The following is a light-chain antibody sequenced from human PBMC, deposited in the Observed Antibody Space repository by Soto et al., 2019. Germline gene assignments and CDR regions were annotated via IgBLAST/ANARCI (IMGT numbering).Light chain of an antibody. CDR3: QQYDYSRT. CDR2: DVS. V-gene: IGKV1-5*01. J-gene: IGKJ1*01. Sequence: DIQMTQSPSTLSASVGDSVTITCRASQSITASLAWYQQKPGEAPKLLIYDVSNLESGVPSRFSGSGSGTQFSLTIRSLQPDDFATYYCQQYDYSRTFGQGTKVGIK. CDR1: QSITAS.